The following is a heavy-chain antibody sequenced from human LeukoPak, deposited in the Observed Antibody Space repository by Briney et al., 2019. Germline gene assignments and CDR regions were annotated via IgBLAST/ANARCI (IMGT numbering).Heavy chain of an antibody. J-gene: IGHJ5*02. V-gene: IGHV4-34*01. D-gene: IGHD3-16*01. CDR3: ARACYDYVWGSYSSVYWFDP. Sequence: SETLSLTCAVYGGSFSDYYWSWIRQPPGKGLEWIGEINHSGSTNYNPSLKSRVTISVDTSKNQFSLKLSSVTAADTAVYYCARACYDYVWGSYSSVYWFDPWGQGTLVTVSS. CDR2: INHSGST. CDR1: GGSFSDYY.